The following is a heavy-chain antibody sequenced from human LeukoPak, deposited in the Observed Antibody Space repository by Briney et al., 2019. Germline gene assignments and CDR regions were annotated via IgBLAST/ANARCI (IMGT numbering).Heavy chain of an antibody. D-gene: IGHD6-19*01. CDR2: IHYSGST. CDR1: GGSIGSGGDY. Sequence: SETLSLTCTVSGGSIGSGGDYWSWIRQPPGQGLEWIGYIHYSGSTNYNPSLKSRVAISADTSKNQFFLSLTSVTAADTAVYYCAGPYGSGWYAAFHIWGQGTMVTVSS. CDR3: AGPYGSGWYAAFHI. J-gene: IGHJ3*02. V-gene: IGHV4-61*08.